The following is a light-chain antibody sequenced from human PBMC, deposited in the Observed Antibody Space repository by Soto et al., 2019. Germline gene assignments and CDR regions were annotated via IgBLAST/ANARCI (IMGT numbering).Light chain of an antibody. Sequence: SVLAQPASVSGSPGQSITISCTGTSSDVGSYNYVSWYQQHPGKAPRLMIYASSNRPSGVSHRFSGSRSGNTASLTISGLQAEDEADYFCSSYTSGSTLYVFGSGTKV. CDR1: SSDVGSYNY. CDR3: SSYTSGSTLYV. CDR2: ASS. V-gene: IGLV2-14*01. J-gene: IGLJ1*01.